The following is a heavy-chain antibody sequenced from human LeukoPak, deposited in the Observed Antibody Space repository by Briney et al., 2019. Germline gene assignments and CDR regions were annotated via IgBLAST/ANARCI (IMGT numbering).Heavy chain of an antibody. Sequence: SVKVSCKASGGTLSSYAISWVRQAPGQGLEWMGGIIPIFDAANYEQKLQGRVTITADESTSTAYMELSSLRSEDTAVYYCARGENGVIYYYYYMDVWGKGNTVTVSS. CDR3: ARGENGVIYYYYYMDV. CDR2: IIPIFDAA. V-gene: IGHV1-69*13. D-gene: IGHD4-17*01. CDR1: GGTLSSYA. J-gene: IGHJ6*03.